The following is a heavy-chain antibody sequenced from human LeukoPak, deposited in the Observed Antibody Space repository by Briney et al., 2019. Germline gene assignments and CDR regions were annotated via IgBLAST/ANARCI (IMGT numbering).Heavy chain of an antibody. CDR1: GGSISSGDYY. CDR3: AREGGTTGTTSAFDI. Sequence: SETLSLTCTVSGGSISSGDYYWSRIRQPPGKGLEWIGYIYYSGSTYYNPSLKSRVTISVDTSKNQFSLKLSSVTAADTAVYYCAREGGTTGTTSAFDIWGQGTMVTVSS. CDR2: IYYSGST. J-gene: IGHJ3*02. D-gene: IGHD1-1*01. V-gene: IGHV4-30-4*08.